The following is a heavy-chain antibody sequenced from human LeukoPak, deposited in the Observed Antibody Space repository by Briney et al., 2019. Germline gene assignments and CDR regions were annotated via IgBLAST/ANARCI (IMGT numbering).Heavy chain of an antibody. V-gene: IGHV4-34*01. D-gene: IGHD3-10*01. CDR2: INHSGST. CDR3: ARDTGGAPDY. CDR1: GGSFSGYY. Sequence: PSETLSLTCAVYGGSFSGYYWSWIRQPPGKGLEWIGEINHSGSTNYNPSLKSRVTISVDTSKNQFSLKLSSVTAADTAVYYCARDTGGAPDYGGQGTLGPVS. J-gene: IGHJ4*02.